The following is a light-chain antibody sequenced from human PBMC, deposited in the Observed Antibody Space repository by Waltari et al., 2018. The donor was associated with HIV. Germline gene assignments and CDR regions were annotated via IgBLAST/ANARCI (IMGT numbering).Light chain of an antibody. Sequence: QSALTQPASVSGSPGQSITISCTGTSRDIGSYNLVSWYQQHPGKAPKLMIYEVNKRPSGVSNRFSGSKSGNTASLTISGLQAEDEADYYCCSYAGSSTFAVFGGGTKLSVL. J-gene: IGLJ3*02. CDR2: EVN. V-gene: IGLV2-23*02. CDR3: CSYAGSSTFAV. CDR1: SRDIGSYNL.